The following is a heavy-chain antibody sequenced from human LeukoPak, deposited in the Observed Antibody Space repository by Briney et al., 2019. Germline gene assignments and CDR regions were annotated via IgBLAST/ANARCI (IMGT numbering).Heavy chain of an antibody. CDR1: GGSINNYY. Sequence: SETLSLTCTVSGGSINNYYWSWIRQPPGKGLEWIGYIYYSGSTNYNPSLKSRVTISVDTSKNQFSLKLSSVTAADTAVYYCAREGAAEDYWGQGTLVTVSS. J-gene: IGHJ4*02. D-gene: IGHD6-13*01. V-gene: IGHV4-59*01. CDR3: AREGAAEDY. CDR2: IYYSGST.